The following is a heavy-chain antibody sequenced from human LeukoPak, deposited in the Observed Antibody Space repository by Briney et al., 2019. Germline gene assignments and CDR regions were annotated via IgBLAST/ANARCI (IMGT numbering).Heavy chain of an antibody. CDR3: AKGGATVIDY. J-gene: IGHJ4*02. D-gene: IGHD4-17*01. Sequence: PGGSLRLSCAAPGFTFSNYWMHWVRQAPGKGLVWVSRINSDGSSTTSADSVKGRFTISRDNAKNTLYPQMNSLRAEDTAVYYCAKGGATVIDYWGQGTLVTVSS. CDR1: GFTFSNYW. CDR2: INSDGSST. V-gene: IGHV3-74*01.